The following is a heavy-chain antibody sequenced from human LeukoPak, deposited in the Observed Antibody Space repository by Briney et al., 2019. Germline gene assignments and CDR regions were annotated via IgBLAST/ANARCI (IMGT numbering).Heavy chain of an antibody. D-gene: IGHD2-2*01. Sequence: GGSLRLSCAASGFTFDDYGMSWVRQAPGKGLEWVAKIKQDGSEKYYVDSVKGRFTISRDNAKNSLYLQMNSLRAEDTAVYYCARDRRYEYYFDYWGQGTLVTVSS. CDR1: GFTFDDYG. CDR3: ARDRRYEYYFDY. V-gene: IGHV3-7*01. CDR2: IKQDGSEK. J-gene: IGHJ4*02.